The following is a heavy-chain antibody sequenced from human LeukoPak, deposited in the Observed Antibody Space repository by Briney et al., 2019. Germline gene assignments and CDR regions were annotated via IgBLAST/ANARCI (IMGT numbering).Heavy chain of an antibody. D-gene: IGHD3-22*01. Sequence: ASVKVSCKASGGTFSSYAISWVRQAPGQGLEWMGWINPNSGGTNYAQKFQGRDTMTRDTSISTAYMELSRLRSDDTAVYYCARDLFRDYYDSSGYYRVPDYWGQGTLVTVSS. V-gene: IGHV1-2*02. CDR2: INPNSGGT. J-gene: IGHJ4*02. CDR1: GGTFSSYA. CDR3: ARDLFRDYYDSSGYYRVPDY.